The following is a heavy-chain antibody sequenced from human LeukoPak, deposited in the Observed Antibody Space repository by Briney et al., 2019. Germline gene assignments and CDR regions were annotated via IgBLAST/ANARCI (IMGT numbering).Heavy chain of an antibody. CDR1: GFTFSSYG. CDR3: AKDIKVAGTLDY. CDR2: ISYDGSNK. Sequence: GGSLRLSCAASGFTFSSYGMHWVRQAPGKGLEWVAVISYDGSNKYYADSVKGRFTISRDNSKNTLYLQMNSLRAEDTAVYYCAKDIKVAGTLDYWGQGTLVTVSS. J-gene: IGHJ4*02. D-gene: IGHD6-19*01. V-gene: IGHV3-30*18.